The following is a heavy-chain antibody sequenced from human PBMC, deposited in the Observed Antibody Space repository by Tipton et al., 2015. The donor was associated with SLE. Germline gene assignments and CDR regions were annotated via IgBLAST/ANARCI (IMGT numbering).Heavy chain of an antibody. D-gene: IGHD2-21*02. CDR2: IRDGGDMT. J-gene: IGHJ5*02. Sequence: SLRLSCAASGFSFSSYVMNWVRQAPGKGLEWVSTIRDGGDMTYYADSVKGRFTISRDNSKSTLYLQMNSLRAEDTAIYYCAKGCGSNCYSMMSWGQGPLVTVSS. CDR1: GFSFSSYV. V-gene: IGHV3-23*01. CDR3: AKGCGSNCYSMMS.